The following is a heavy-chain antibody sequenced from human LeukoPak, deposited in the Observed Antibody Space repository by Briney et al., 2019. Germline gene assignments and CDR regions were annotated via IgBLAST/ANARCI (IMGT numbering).Heavy chain of an antibody. J-gene: IGHJ4*02. Sequence: ASVKVSCKASGYTFTGYYMHWVRQAPGQGLEWMGWINPNSGDTNYAQKFQGRVTMTRDTSISTVYMEMSRLTSDDTAVYYCASGRGIAVAGPAFDSWGQGTLVTVSS. CDR3: ASGRGIAVAGPAFDS. V-gene: IGHV1-2*02. CDR2: INPNSGDT. D-gene: IGHD6-19*01. CDR1: GYTFTGYY.